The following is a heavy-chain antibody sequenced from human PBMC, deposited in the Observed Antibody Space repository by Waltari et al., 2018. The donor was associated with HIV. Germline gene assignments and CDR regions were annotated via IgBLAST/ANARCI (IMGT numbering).Heavy chain of an antibody. V-gene: IGHV4-34*01. J-gene: IGHJ4*02. D-gene: IGHD6-19*01. Sequence: QVRLQQWGAGLLKPSATLSLTCTVFGGSFNGYYWSWIRQSPGKGLEWIGEISPSGSTDYNPSLMSRVTISMDTSKYHFSLNVTSLTAADTTVYYCARRGSMGSGLTVWGQGSRVIVSS. CDR2: ISPSGST. CDR3: ARRGSMGSGLTV. CDR1: GGSFNGYY.